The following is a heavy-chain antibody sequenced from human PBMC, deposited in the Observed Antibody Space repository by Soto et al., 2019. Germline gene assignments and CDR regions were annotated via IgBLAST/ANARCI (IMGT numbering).Heavy chain of an antibody. CDR1: GFTFSSYS. D-gene: IGHD3-22*01. CDR3: ANLLRSTSTIWN. Sequence: GGSLRLSCAASGFTFSSYSMNWVRQAPGKGLEWVSSISSSSSYIYYADSVKGRFTISRDNAKNSLYLQMNSLRAEDTAVYYCANLLRSTSTIWNWGQGTLVTVSS. CDR2: ISSSSSYI. V-gene: IGHV3-21*01. J-gene: IGHJ4*02.